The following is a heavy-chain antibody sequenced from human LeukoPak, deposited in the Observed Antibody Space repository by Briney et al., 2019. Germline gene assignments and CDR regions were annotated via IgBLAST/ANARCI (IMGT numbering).Heavy chain of an antibody. V-gene: IGHV7-4-1*02. Sequence: GASVKVSCRASGYTFTSYGITWVRQAPGQGLEWMGWINTNTGNPTYAQGFTGRFVFSLDTSVSTAYLQISSLKAEDTAVYYCARESADSGWYARMYYYYYMDVWGKGTTVTVSS. D-gene: IGHD6-19*01. CDR3: ARESADSGWYARMYYYYYMDV. J-gene: IGHJ6*03. CDR1: GYTFTSYG. CDR2: INTNTGNP.